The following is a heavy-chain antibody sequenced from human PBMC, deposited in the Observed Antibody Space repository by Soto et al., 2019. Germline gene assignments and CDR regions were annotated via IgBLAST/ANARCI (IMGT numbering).Heavy chain of an antibody. CDR2: INHRAST. D-gene: IGHD2-15*01. CDR1: GGSFSAYY. CDR3: ARQGWLSATLDI. J-gene: IGHJ4*02. Sequence: SETLSLTCAVYGGSFSAYYWSWIRQAPGTGLEWIGAINHRASTNYNPSLKSRITISVDTSMNRFSLKLSSVTAADTAVYYCARQGWLSATLDIWGQGTLVTVSS. V-gene: IGHV4-34*01.